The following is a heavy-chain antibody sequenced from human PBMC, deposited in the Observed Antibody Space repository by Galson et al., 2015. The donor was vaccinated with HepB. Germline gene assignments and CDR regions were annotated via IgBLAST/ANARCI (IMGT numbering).Heavy chain of an antibody. D-gene: IGHD3-10*01. CDR2: ISTSSEAI. V-gene: IGHV3-48*02. J-gene: IGHJ2*01. CDR1: GFTFSSYI. CDR3: GRAGFYSSGYWYFDL. Sequence: SLRLSCAASGFTFSSYILNWVRQAPGKGLEWNSYISTSSEAIHYADYVRGRPTISRDNAKNSLYLEMNSLRDEDTAVYYCGRAGFYSSGYWYFDLLGRGTLVTVSS.